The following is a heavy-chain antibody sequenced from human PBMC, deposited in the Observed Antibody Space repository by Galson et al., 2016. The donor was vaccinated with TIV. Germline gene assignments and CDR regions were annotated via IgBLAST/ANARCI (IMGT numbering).Heavy chain of an antibody. D-gene: IGHD5-18*01. J-gene: IGHJ6*02. CDR2: ISSNSVYL. CDR3: AKGRGYSYGYPQDYYYGMDV. CDR1: GFTFDDYA. V-gene: IGHV3-9*01. Sequence: SLRLSCAASGFTFDDYAMHWVRQPPGKGLEWVSGISSNSVYLGYADSVKGRFTISRDNAKNSLDLQMNSLSPEDTALYYCAKGRGYSYGYPQDYYYGMDVWGQGTAVTVSS.